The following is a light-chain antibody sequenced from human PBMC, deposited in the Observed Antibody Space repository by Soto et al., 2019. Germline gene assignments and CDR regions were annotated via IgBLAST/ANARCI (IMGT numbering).Light chain of an antibody. J-gene: IGLJ1*01. CDR1: SSDVGYYGY. Sequence: QSALTQPPSASGFPGQSVTISCTGTSSDVGYYGYVSWYQQHPGKAPKLVIYEVTKRPSGVPDRVSASKSGNTASLTVSGLRAEDEADYYCSSYAGSNNFVFGSGTKLTVL. CDR3: SSYAGSNNFV. V-gene: IGLV2-8*01. CDR2: EVT.